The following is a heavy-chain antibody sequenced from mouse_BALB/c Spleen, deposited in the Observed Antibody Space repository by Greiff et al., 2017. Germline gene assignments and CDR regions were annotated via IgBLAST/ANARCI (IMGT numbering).Heavy chain of an antibody. J-gene: IGHJ4*01. V-gene: IGHV2-6-7*01. Sequence: VQRVESGPGLVAPSQSLSITCTVSGFSLTGYGVNWVRQPPGKGLEWLGMIWGDGSTDYNSALKSRLSISKDNSKSQVFLKMNSLQTDDTARYYCAREGSSGYNAMDYWGQGTSVTVSS. CDR3: AREGSSGYNAMDY. D-gene: IGHD3-1*01. CDR2: IWGDGST. CDR1: GFSLTGYG.